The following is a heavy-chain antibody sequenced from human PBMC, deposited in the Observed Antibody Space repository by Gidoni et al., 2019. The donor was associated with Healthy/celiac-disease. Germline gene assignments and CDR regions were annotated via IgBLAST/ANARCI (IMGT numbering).Heavy chain of an antibody. CDR2: ISSSSSTI. D-gene: IGHD1-7*01. Sequence: EVQLVESGGGLVQPGGSLRLSCAASGFTFSSYTMNWVRQAPGKGLEWGSYISSSSSTIYYADSVRGRFTISRDNAKNSLYLKMNSLRDEDTAVYYCARGSNWNYVNYWGLGALVTVSS. CDR1: GFTFSSYT. V-gene: IGHV3-48*02. J-gene: IGHJ4*02. CDR3: ARGSNWNYVNY.